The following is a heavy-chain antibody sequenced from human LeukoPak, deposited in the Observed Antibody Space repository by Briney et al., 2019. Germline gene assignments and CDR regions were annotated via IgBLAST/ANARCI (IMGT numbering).Heavy chain of an antibody. J-gene: IGHJ4*02. CDR2: IYSGGST. V-gene: IGHV3-53*01. CDR1: GFTVNSNY. Sequence: QAGGSLRLSCAASGFTVNSNYMSWVRQAPGKGLEWVSVIYSGGSTYYADSVTGRFTICRDNSKNTLYLQMNSLRGEDTAVYYCARGVNYYDSSGYYYPAPFDYWGQGTLVTVSS. D-gene: IGHD3-22*01. CDR3: ARGVNYYDSSGYYYPAPFDY.